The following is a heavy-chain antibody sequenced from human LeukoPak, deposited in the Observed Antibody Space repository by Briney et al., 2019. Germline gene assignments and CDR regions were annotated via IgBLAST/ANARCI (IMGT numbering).Heavy chain of an antibody. V-gene: IGHV3-74*01. D-gene: IGHD4-11*01. Sequence: GGSLRLSCVASGFSLSSHWMHWLRLAPGKGLVWVSRINSDGSSTGYADSVKGRLTISRDNAKNTLYLQMTSLRAEDTAVYYCARGNYGNWFGYWGKGALVTVSS. CDR2: INSDGSST. CDR3: ARGNYGNWFGY. CDR1: GFSLSSHW. J-gene: IGHJ4*02.